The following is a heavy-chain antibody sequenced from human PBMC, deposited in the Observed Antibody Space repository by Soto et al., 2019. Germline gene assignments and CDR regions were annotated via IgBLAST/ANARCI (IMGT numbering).Heavy chain of an antibody. Sequence: GGSLRLSCAASGVTFISYAMHWVRQATGKGLEWVAVISYDGSNKYYADSVKGRFTISRDNSKNTLYLQMNSLRAEDTAVYYCARSLFSVTFGGVIVDVDYWGQGTLVTVSS. CDR1: GVTFISYA. V-gene: IGHV3-30-3*01. CDR3: ARSLFSVTFGGVIVDVDY. J-gene: IGHJ4*02. D-gene: IGHD3-16*02. CDR2: ISYDGSNK.